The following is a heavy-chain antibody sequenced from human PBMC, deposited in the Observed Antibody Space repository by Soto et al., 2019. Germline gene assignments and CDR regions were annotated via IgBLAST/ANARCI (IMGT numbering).Heavy chain of an antibody. D-gene: IGHD2-2*01. J-gene: IGHJ3*02. CDR3: ARGRGGWFINQLLNAFDI. V-gene: IGHV4-59*01. CDR2: IYYSGST. Sequence: QVQLQESGPGLVKPSETLSLTCTVSGGSISSYYWSWIRQPPGKGLEWIGYIYYSGSTNYNPSLPSRVTISVDTSKNQFSLKLSSVTAADTAVYYCARGRGGWFINQLLNAFDIWGQGTMVTVSS. CDR1: GGSISSYY.